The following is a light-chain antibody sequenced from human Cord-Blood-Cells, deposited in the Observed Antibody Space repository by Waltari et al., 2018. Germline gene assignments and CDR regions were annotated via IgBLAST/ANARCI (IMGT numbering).Light chain of an antibody. CDR2: ESS. Sequence: QSALTQPASVSGSPGQSITLSCTGTSSDVGSYNLVSWYQQHQGKAPKLMIYESSNRPSGVSSRVACSKSGNTASRTISRRHAEDEADYYCCSYAGSSVGVVGGGTELTVL. J-gene: IGLJ3*02. CDR3: CSYAGSSVGV. V-gene: IGLV2-23*01. CDR1: SSDVGSYNL.